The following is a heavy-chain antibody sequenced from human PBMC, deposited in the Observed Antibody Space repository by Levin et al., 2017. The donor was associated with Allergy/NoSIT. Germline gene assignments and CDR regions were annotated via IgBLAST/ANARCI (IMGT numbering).Heavy chain of an antibody. CDR3: ASRATDYYDSSAGSGDAFDS. CDR2: IIPIFGTA. Sequence: SVKVSCKASGGTFSSYAISWVRQAPGQGLEWMGGIIPIFGTANYAQKFQGRVTITADESTSTAYMELSSLRSEDTAVYYCASRATDYYDSSAGSGDAFDSWGQGTMVTVSS. CDR1: GGTFSSYA. D-gene: IGHD3-22*01. V-gene: IGHV1-69*13. J-gene: IGHJ3*02.